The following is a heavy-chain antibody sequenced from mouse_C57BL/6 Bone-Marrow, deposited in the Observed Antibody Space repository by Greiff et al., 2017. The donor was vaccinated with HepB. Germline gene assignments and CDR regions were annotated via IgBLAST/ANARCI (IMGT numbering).Heavy chain of an antibody. CDR3: ARYNTTGGYFDV. D-gene: IGHD1-1*01. V-gene: IGHV7-3*01. Sequence: EVQVVESGGGLVQPGGSLSLSCAASGFTFTDYYMSWVRQPPGKALEWLGFIRNKANGYTTEYSASVKGRFTISRDNSQSILYLQMNALRAEDSATYYSARYNTTGGYFDVWGTGTTVTVSS. CDR1: GFTFTDYY. J-gene: IGHJ1*03. CDR2: IRNKANGYTT.